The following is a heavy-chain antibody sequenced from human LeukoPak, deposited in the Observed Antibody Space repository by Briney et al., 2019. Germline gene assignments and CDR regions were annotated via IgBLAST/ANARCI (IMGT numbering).Heavy chain of an antibody. CDR1: GGSISSYY. CDR3: ARGSSSWYNHWYFDL. V-gene: IGHV4-59*01. CDR2: VYYSGTT. D-gene: IGHD6-13*01. J-gene: IGHJ2*01. Sequence: PSETLSLTCTVSGGSISSYYWSWIRQAPGKGLEWIGYVYYSGTTNYNPSLKSRVTISVDTSKNQFSLKLSSVTAADTAVYYCARGSSSWYNHWYFDLWGRGTLVTVSS.